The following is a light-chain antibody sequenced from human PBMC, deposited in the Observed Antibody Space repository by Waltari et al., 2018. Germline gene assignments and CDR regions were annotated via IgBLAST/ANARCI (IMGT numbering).Light chain of an antibody. Sequence: EIVLTQSPATLSLSLGERATVSCRASQSVRRAFAWYQQKPGQTPRLLIYGASTRATGIPDRFSGSGSGTDFSLTISRLQPDDFAVYYCQHYLRLPVTFGQGTTVEI. CDR1: QSVRRA. V-gene: IGKV3D-15*01. J-gene: IGKJ1*01. CDR2: GAS. CDR3: QHYLRLPVT.